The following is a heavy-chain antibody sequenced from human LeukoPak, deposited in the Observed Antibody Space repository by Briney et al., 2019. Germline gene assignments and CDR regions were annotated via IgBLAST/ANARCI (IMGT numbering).Heavy chain of an antibody. CDR1: GYTFTSYG. V-gene: IGHV1-8*02. Sequence: ASVKVSCKASGYTFTSYGISWVRQATGQGLEWMGWMNPNSGNTGYAQKFQGRVTMTRNTSISTAYMELSSLRSEDTAVYYCARTDLEWLSKPDYWGQGTPVTVSS. D-gene: IGHD3-3*01. CDR3: ARTDLEWLSKPDY. CDR2: MNPNSGNT. J-gene: IGHJ4*02.